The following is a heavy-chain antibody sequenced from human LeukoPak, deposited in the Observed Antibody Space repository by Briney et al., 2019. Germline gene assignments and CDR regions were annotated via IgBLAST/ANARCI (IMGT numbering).Heavy chain of an antibody. Sequence: GGSLRLSCAASGFTLSTYAISWVRQAPGKGLDWVSTISAGGGSTYYADSVKGRFTISRDDSKNTLSLQMNSLRAEDTAVYYCAKDRLPGVTNWFDPWGQGTLVTVSS. CDR2: ISAGGGST. D-gene: IGHD2-21*02. V-gene: IGHV3-23*01. CDR3: AKDRLPGVTNWFDP. CDR1: GFTLSTYA. J-gene: IGHJ5*02.